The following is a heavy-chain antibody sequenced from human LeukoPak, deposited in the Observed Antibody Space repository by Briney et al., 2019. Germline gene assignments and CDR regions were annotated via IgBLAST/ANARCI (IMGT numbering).Heavy chain of an antibody. CDR1: GFPFSDYT. CDR3: ARGTPSSSGWLYYGMDV. CDR2: ISYDGSNK. V-gene: IGHV3-30-3*01. Sequence: PGGSLRLSCTVSGFPFSDYTMNWVRQAPGKGLEWVAVISYDGSNKYYADSVKGRFTISRDNSKNTLYLQMNSLRAEDTAVYYCARGTPSSSGWLYYGMDVWGQGTTVTVSS. D-gene: IGHD6-19*01. J-gene: IGHJ6*02.